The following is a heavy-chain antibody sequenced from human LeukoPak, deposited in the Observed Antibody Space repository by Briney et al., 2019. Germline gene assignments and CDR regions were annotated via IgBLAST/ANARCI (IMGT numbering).Heavy chain of an antibody. CDR3: AGGSYHTYDY. Sequence: GSLRLSCAASGFTFSSYEMNWVRQAPGKGLEWIGQIYYSGSTNYNPSLKSRVTISVDTSKNQFSLNLSSVTAADTAVYYCAGGSYHTYDYWGQGTLVTVSS. D-gene: IGHD1-26*01. V-gene: IGHV4-59*01. CDR1: GFTFSSYE. CDR2: IYYSGST. J-gene: IGHJ4*02.